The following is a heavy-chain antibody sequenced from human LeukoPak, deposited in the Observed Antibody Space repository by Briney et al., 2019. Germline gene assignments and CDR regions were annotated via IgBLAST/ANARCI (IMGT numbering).Heavy chain of an antibody. CDR2: IKQDGSEK. V-gene: IGHV3-7*01. J-gene: IGHJ4*02. CDR1: GFTFSSYW. D-gene: IGHD6-13*01. Sequence: PGGSLRLSCAASGFTFSSYWMGWVRQAPWKGLEWVANIKQDGSEKYYVDSVKGRFTISRDNAKNSLYLQMNSLRAEDTAVYYCARTGFIAAAVPPLPDYWGQGTLVTVSS. CDR3: ARTGFIAAAVPPLPDY.